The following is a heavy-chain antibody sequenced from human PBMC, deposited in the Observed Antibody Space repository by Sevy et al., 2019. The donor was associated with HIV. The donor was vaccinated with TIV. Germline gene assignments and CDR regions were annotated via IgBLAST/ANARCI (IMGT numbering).Heavy chain of an antibody. Sequence: GGSLRLSCAASGFTFSSYAMHWVRQAPGKGLEWVAVISYDGSNKYYADSVKGRFTISRDNAKKALYHQMNNLRADDTALYYCARDCNSATCLWGLDVWGQGTTVTVSS. CDR2: ISYDGSNK. D-gene: IGHD1-26*01. CDR3: ARDCNSATCLWGLDV. V-gene: IGHV3-30*04. CDR1: GFTFSSYA. J-gene: IGHJ6*02.